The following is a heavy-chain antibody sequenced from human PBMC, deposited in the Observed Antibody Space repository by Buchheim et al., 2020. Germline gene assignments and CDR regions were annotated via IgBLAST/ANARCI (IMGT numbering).Heavy chain of an antibody. V-gene: IGHV3-23*01. J-gene: IGHJ4*02. D-gene: IGHD4-17*01. CDR1: GFTFSSYA. CDR3: AKGGYGDYRGDC. CDR2: ISGSGGTT. Sequence: EVQLLESGGGLVQPGGSLRLSCEASGFTFSSYAMTWVRQAPGKGLEWVSAISGSGGTTYYADSVKGRFTVSRDNSENTLSLQMNSLRADDTAVYYCAKGGYGDYRGDCWGQGTL.